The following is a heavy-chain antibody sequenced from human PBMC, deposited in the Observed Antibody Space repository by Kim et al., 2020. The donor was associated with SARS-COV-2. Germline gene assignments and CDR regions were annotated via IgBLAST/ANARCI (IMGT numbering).Heavy chain of an antibody. CDR1: GFTFSSYW. J-gene: IGHJ4*02. CDR3: ARALIGTNCYNY. Sequence: GGSLRLSCSASGFTFSSYWMNWVRQTPEKGLVLVSRISSDGSYITYADSVKGRFTISRDNAKSTLYLQMNNLRAEDTAVYYCARALIGTNCYNYWGQGTLVTVSS. CDR2: ISSDGSYI. V-gene: IGHV3-74*01. D-gene: IGHD2-15*01.